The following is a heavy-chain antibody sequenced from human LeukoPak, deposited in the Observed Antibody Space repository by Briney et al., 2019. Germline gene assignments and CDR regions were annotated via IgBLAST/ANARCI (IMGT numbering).Heavy chain of an antibody. CDR3: ARYLGNSGWYTFDY. CDR2: THYRSKWYN. J-gene: IGHJ4*02. Sequence: SQTLSLTCAISGDSVSSNNGAWNWIRQSPSRGLEWLGRTHYRSKWYNDYAESMKGRITINSDTSKNQFSLQLNPVTPEDTAVYYCARYLGNSGWYTFDYWGQGTLVTVSS. CDR1: GDSVSSNNGA. V-gene: IGHV6-1*01. D-gene: IGHD6-19*01.